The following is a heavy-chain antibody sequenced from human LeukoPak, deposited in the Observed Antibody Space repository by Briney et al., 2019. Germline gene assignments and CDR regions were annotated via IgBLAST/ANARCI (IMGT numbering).Heavy chain of an antibody. Sequence: PSETLSLTCIVSGDSITTYYWGWIRQPPGKGLEWIGNIYYSGSSNYSPSLKSRVTMSVDTSKNQFSLKLNSVTAADTAIYYCARAKSGYPEYWGQGTLVTVSS. D-gene: IGHD3-3*01. CDR2: IYYSGSS. J-gene: IGHJ4*02. CDR3: ARAKSGYPEY. CDR1: GDSITTYY. V-gene: IGHV4-59*08.